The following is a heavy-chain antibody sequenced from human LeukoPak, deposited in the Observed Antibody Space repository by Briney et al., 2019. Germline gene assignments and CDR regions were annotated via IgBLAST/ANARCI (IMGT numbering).Heavy chain of an antibody. CDR3: ARHTKLAGDFDY. V-gene: IGHV4-59*08. D-gene: IGHD1-1*01. CDR2: IYYSGST. CDR1: GGSISGYY. Sequence: PSETLSLTCTVSGGSISGYYWSWIRQPPGKGLEWIGYIYYSGSTNDNPSLKSRVTISVDTSKNQCSLKLSSVTAADTAVYYCARHTKLAGDFDYWGQGTLVTVSS. J-gene: IGHJ4*02.